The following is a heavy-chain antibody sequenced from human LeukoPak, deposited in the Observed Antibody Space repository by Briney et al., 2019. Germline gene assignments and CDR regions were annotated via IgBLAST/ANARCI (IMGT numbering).Heavy chain of an antibody. CDR3: ARDQSFQQLAQDY. CDR2: IYSGGST. Sequence: PGGSLRLSCAAPGFTVSSNYMSWVRQAPGKGLEWVSVIYSGGSTYYADSVKGRFTISRDNSKNTLYLQMNSLRAEDTAVYYCARDQSFQQLAQDYWGQGTLVTVSS. J-gene: IGHJ4*02. CDR1: GFTVSSNY. V-gene: IGHV3-66*02. D-gene: IGHD6-6*01.